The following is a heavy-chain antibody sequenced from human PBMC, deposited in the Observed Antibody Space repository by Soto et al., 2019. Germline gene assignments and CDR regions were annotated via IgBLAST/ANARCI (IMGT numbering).Heavy chain of an antibody. D-gene: IGHD4-17*01. V-gene: IGHV2-5*01. CDR2: IYWNDGE. Sequence: SGPTLVNPTQTLTLTCAFSGFSLITSGLGVGWIRQPPGKALEWLALIYWNDGERYSPSRKSRLTITKDTSKNQVVLTITNIDPMHTATYSCAHTTTVTTWYDYWRQGTLVPASS. CDR1: GFSLITSGLG. J-gene: IGHJ4*02. CDR3: AHTTTVTTWYDY.